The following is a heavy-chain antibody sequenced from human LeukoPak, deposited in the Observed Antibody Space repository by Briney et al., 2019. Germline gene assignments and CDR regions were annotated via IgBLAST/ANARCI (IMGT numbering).Heavy chain of an antibody. V-gene: IGHV3-48*01. CDR3: ARDKVNLAYYFDY. D-gene: IGHD3-10*01. CDR2: ISSLSGTI. CDR1: GFTFSSYS. J-gene: IGHJ4*02. Sequence: GGSLRLSCAASGFTFSSYSMNWVRQAPGKGLEWVSYISSLSGTIYYADSVKGRFIISRDNAQNSLYLQMNSLRAEDTAVYYCARDKVNLAYYFDYWGQGTLVTVSS.